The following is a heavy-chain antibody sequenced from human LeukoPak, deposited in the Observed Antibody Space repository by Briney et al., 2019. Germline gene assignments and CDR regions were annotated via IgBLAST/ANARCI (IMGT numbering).Heavy chain of an antibody. CDR3: AKDRQWLLSDFDY. V-gene: IGHV3-30*18. D-gene: IGHD6-19*01. CDR2: ISYDGSNK. Sequence: PGGSLRLSCAASGFTFSSYGMHWVRQAPGKGLEWVAVISYDGSNKYYADSVKGRFTISRDNSKNTLYLQMNSLRAEDTAVYYCAKDRQWLLSDFDYWGQGTLVTVSS. CDR1: GFTFSSYG. J-gene: IGHJ4*02.